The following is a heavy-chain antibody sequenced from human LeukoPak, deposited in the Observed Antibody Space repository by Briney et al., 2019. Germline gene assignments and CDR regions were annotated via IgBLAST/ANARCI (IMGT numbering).Heavy chain of an antibody. V-gene: IGHV3-74*01. D-gene: IGHD2-15*01. CDR2: IKNDGSRT. CDR1: GVSFSRYW. Sequence: GGSLRLSCAASGVSFSRYWMHWVRQAPGKGLVWVSRIKNDGSRTTYADAVKGRFTISRDNAKNTLYLQMNSLSADDTAVYYCVREPNCSGGSCYTSGFDCWGQGTLVTVSS. J-gene: IGHJ4*02. CDR3: VREPNCSGGSCYTSGFDC.